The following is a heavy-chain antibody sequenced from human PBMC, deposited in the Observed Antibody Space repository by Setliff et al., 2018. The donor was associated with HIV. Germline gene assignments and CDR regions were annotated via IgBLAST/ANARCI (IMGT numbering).Heavy chain of an antibody. J-gene: IGHJ5*02. Sequence: SETLSLTCSVSDGSITSNNYYWGWIRQPPGKGLECIGSIYYNGSTYYKSSLRSRVTISLDTSKKQFSLKLTSVTAADTAVYYCMSQHRIISQFDHWGQGTLVTVSS. CDR1: DGSITSNNYY. CDR3: MSQHRIISQFDH. V-gene: IGHV4-39*01. D-gene: IGHD3-16*01. CDR2: IYYNGST.